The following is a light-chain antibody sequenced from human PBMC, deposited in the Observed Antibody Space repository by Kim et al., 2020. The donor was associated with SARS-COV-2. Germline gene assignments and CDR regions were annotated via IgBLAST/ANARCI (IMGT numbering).Light chain of an antibody. CDR1: KLGDKY. Sequence: YELTQPPPVSVSPGQTASITCSGDKLGDKYACWYQQKPGQYPVLVIYQDSKRPSGIPERFSGSNSGNTATLTMSGTQAMDEADYYCQAWDSSTVVFGGG. V-gene: IGLV3-1*01. J-gene: IGLJ2*01. CDR2: QDS. CDR3: QAWDSSTVV.